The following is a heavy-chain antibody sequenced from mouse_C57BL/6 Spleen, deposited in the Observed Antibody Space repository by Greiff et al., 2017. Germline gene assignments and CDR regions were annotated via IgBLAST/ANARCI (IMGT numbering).Heavy chain of an antibody. J-gene: IGHJ3*01. CDR1: GYAFTNYL. V-gene: IGHV1-54*01. CDR2: INPGSGGT. D-gene: IGHD1-1*01. Sequence: QVQLQQSGAELVRPGTSVKVSCKASGYAFTNYLIEWVKQRPGQGLEWIGVINPGSGGTNYNEKFKGKATLTADKSSSTAYMQLSSLTSEDSAVYFCARSRYSSYQAWFAYWGQGTLVTVSA. CDR3: ARSRYSSYQAWFAY.